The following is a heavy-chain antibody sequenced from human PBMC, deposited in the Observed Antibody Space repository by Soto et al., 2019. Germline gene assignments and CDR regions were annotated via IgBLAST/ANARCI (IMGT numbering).Heavy chain of an antibody. CDR3: ARGKDCSSTSCASWFDP. Sequence: EVQLLESGGGLVQPGGSLRLSCAASGFTFSSYAMSWVRQAPGKGLEWVSAISSSSSYIYYADSVKGRFTISRDNAKNSLYLQMNSLRAEDTAVYYCARGKDCSSTSCASWFDPWGQGTLVTVSS. J-gene: IGHJ5*02. CDR2: ISSSSSYI. V-gene: IGHV3-21*01. D-gene: IGHD2-2*01. CDR1: GFTFSSYA.